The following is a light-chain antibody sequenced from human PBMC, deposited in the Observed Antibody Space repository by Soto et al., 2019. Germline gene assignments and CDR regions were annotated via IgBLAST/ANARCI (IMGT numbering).Light chain of an antibody. Sequence: QSVLTQPASVSGSPGQSITISCTGTSSDVGGYNYVSWYQQHPGKAPKLMIYEVNNRPSGVSNRFSGSKSGNTASLTISGLQAEDEADYYRSSYTSNSPYVFGTGTKVTVL. CDR2: EVN. V-gene: IGLV2-14*01. CDR3: SSYTSNSPYV. J-gene: IGLJ1*01. CDR1: SSDVGGYNY.